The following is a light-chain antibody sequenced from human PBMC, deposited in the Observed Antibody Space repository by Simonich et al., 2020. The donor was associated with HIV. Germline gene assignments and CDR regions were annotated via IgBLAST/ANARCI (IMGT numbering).Light chain of an antibody. V-gene: IGKV3-15*01. Sequence: DIVMTQSPATLSVSPGERATLSCRASQSVSSNVAWYQQRPGQAPRLLIYGASTRATGIPARFSGSGSGTDFTLTISSLQPEDFATYYCQQSYSSPTFGGGTKVEIK. CDR2: GAS. CDR1: QSVSSN. J-gene: IGKJ4*01. CDR3: QQSYSSPT.